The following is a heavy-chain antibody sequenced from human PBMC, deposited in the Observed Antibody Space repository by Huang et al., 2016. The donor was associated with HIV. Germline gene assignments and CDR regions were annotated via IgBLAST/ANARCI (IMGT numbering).Heavy chain of an antibody. Sequence: QITLKESGPAVVKPTQTLSLTCTFSGFSLSTSGLGIVWIRQPPGTALDWIALIYLDDDKRYKSSLMSRLTITKDTSKNQVVLTMSNLDPVDTSTYYCAHIHSSLDYFDYWGQGTLVTVSS. CDR1: GFSLSTSGLG. CDR3: AHIHSSLDYFDY. V-gene: IGHV2-5*02. J-gene: IGHJ4*02. CDR2: IYLDDDK.